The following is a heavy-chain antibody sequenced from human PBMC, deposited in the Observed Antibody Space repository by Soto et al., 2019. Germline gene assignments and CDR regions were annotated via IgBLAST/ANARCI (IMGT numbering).Heavy chain of an antibody. D-gene: IGHD3-22*01. CDR2: INTDGSAT. CDR3: ARDRAYYYDSRTYYGMDV. V-gene: IGHV3-74*01. Sequence: GGSLRLSCAASGFTFSSYAMSWVRQAPGKGLVWVSRINTDGSATSYADSVKGRFTISRDNAKNTVYLQMNSLRAEDTAVYYCARDRAYYYDSRTYYGMDVWGQGTTVTVSS. CDR1: GFTFSSYA. J-gene: IGHJ6*02.